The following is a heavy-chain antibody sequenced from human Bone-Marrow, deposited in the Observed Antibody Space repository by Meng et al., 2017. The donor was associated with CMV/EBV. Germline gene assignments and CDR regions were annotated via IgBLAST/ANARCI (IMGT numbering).Heavy chain of an antibody. CDR3: ARGDIVVVPAAICAFDI. V-gene: IGHV3-48*03. CDR1: GFTFSSYE. J-gene: IGHJ3*02. D-gene: IGHD2-2*01. CDR2: ISGSGSTI. Sequence: GGSLRLSCAASGFTFSSYEMNWVRQAPGKGLEWVSYISGSGSTIYYADSVKGRFTISRDNAKNSLYLQMNSLRAEDTAVYYCARGDIVVVPAAICAFDIWGQGTMVTVSS.